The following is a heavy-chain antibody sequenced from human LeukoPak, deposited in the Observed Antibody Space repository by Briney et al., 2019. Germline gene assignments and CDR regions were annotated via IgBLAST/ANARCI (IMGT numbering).Heavy chain of an antibody. CDR1: GGSFSGYY. CDR3: ARGPPYYDFWSGSVSRYFDY. V-gene: IGHV4-34*01. D-gene: IGHD3-3*01. CDR2: INHSGST. Sequence: PSETLSLTCAVYGGSFSGYYWSWIRQPPGKGLEWIGEINHSGSTNYNPSLKSRVTISVDTSKNQFSLKLSSVTAADTAVYYCARGPPYYDFWSGSVSRYFDYWGQGTLVTVSS. J-gene: IGHJ4*02.